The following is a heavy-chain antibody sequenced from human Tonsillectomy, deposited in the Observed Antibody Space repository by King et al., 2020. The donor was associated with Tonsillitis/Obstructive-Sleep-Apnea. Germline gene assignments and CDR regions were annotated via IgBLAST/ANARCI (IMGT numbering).Heavy chain of an antibody. J-gene: IGHJ4*02. Sequence: QLQESGPGLVKPSETLSLTCTVSGGSISSSSYYWGWIRQPPGKGLEWIGSIYYSGSTNYNPSLKSRVTISVDTSKNQFSLKLSSVTAADTAVYYCARLPAVAGNPEYWGQGTLVTVSS. CDR1: GGSISSSSYY. D-gene: IGHD6-19*01. CDR3: ARLPAVAGNPEY. CDR2: IYYSGST. V-gene: IGHV4-39*01.